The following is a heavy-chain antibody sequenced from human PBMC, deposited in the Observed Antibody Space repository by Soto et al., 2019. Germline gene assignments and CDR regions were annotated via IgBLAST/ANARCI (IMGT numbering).Heavy chain of an antibody. V-gene: IGHV3-30*18. CDR1: GFTFSSYG. Sequence: QVQLVESGGGVVQPGRSLRLSCAASGFTFSSYGMHWVRQAPGKGLEWVAVISYDGSNKYYADSVKGRFTISRDNSKNTLYLQMNSLRAEDTAVYYCAKGQPIRSVRGVINYWGQGTLVTVSS. D-gene: IGHD3-10*01. CDR3: AKGQPIRSVRGVINY. CDR2: ISYDGSNK. J-gene: IGHJ4*02.